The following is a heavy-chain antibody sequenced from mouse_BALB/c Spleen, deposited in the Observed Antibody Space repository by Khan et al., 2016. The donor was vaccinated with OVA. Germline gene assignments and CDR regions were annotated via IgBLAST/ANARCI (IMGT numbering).Heavy chain of an antibody. J-gene: IGHJ2*01. CDR2: IDPENGNT. CDR1: GFNIKDYY. V-gene: IGHV14-1*02. Sequence: VRLQQSGTELVRPGALVRLSCTASGFNIKDYYIYWVKQRPEQGLEWIGWIDPENGNTIYDPKFQGKASITADTSSNTVYLQLSSLTSDDSDVYYCSRSIRLYFDYWGQGTTLTVSS. D-gene: IGHD2-3*01. CDR3: SRSIRLYFDY.